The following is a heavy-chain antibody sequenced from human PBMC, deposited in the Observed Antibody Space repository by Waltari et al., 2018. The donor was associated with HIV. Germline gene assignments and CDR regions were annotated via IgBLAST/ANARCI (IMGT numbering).Heavy chain of an antibody. V-gene: IGHV3-48*02. CDR3: ARGLSYFDGKPLPWYFDV. CDR2: MCTTATAR. Sequence: EEQLLQSGGKFVQPGESLRLSCVASGFSLTSYGVDRVRQAPGKGLEWVSYMCTTATARFYADSVRARFTVFADKAKQSVYLQISNLQDEDSAMYYCARGLSYFDGKPLPWYFDVWGRGSRVIVAS. J-gene: IGHJ2*01. D-gene: IGHD3-10*01. CDR1: GFSLTSYG.